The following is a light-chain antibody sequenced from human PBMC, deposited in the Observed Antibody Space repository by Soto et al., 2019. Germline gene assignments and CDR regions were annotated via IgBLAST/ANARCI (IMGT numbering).Light chain of an antibody. J-gene: IGKJ1*01. CDR3: QQYYSTPRT. CDR1: QSVLYSANNKNC. V-gene: IGKV4-1*01. CDR2: WAA. Sequence: DIVMTQSPDSLAVSLGERATINCKSSQSVLYSANNKNCLAWYQQKPGQPPKLLLYWAATRESGVPDRFSGNGSGTDFTLTISSLQAEDVAVYYCQQYYSTPRTFGQGTKVEIK.